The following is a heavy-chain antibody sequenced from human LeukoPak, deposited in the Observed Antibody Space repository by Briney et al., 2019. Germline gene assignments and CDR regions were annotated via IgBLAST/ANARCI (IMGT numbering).Heavy chain of an antibody. CDR3: ARATLWFGELLSGDYYYYYMDV. J-gene: IGHJ6*03. CDR2: IYYSGST. CDR1: GGSISSYY. Sequence: SETLSLTRTVSGGSISSYYWSWIRQPPGKGLEWIGYIYYSGSTNYNPSLKSRVTISVDTSKSQFSLKLSSVTAADTAVYYCARATLWFGELLSGDYYYYYMDVWGKGTTVTVSS. V-gene: IGHV4-59*01. D-gene: IGHD3-10*01.